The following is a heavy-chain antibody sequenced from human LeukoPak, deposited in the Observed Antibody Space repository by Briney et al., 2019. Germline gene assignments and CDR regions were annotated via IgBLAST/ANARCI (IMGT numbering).Heavy chain of an antibody. Sequence: PSETLSLTCTVSGGSISSYYWSWVRQPPGKGLEWIGEIYHSGSTNYNPSLKSRVTISVDKSKNQFSLKLSSVTAADTAVYYCARGSVVVPARDAFDIWGQGTMVTVSS. D-gene: IGHD2-2*01. CDR2: IYHSGST. J-gene: IGHJ3*02. CDR1: GGSISSYY. V-gene: IGHV4-59*08. CDR3: ARGSVVVPARDAFDI.